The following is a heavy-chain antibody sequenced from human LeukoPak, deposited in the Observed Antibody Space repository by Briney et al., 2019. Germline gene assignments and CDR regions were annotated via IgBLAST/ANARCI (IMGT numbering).Heavy chain of an antibody. J-gene: IGHJ3*02. Sequence: SETLSLTCAVYGGSFSCYYWSWIRQPPGKGLEWIGEINHSGSTNYNPSLKSRVTISVDTSKNQFSLKLSSVTAADTAVYYCARAGPYSHAFDIWGQGTMVTVSS. V-gene: IGHV4-34*01. D-gene: IGHD4-11*01. CDR2: INHSGST. CDR3: ARAGPYSHAFDI. CDR1: GGSFSCYY.